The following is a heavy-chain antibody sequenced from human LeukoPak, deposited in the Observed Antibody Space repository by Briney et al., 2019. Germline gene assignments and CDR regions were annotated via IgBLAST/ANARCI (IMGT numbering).Heavy chain of an antibody. CDR3: ARVVGDIVLMVYAFSMGMDV. J-gene: IGHJ6*02. D-gene: IGHD2-8*01. CDR2: ISAYNGNT. V-gene: IGHV1-18*01. Sequence: SVKFSCKASGYTFTSYGISGVRQALGQGLKGLGWISAYNGNTNYAQKLQGRVTMTTDTSTSTAYMELRSLRSDDTAVYYCARVVGDIVLMVYAFSMGMDVWGQGTTVTVSS. CDR1: GYTFTSYG.